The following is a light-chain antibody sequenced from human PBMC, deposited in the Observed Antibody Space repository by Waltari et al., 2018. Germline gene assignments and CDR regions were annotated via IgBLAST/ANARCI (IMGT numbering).Light chain of an antibody. Sequence: HSALTQPASVSGSPGQSITISCTGTSSDVGGYNYVSWYQQHPGKAPKLMIFDVSNRPSGVSNRFSGSKSGNTASLTVSGLQAEDEADYYSSSYISSDTLELFGGGTSLTVL. V-gene: IGLV2-14*03. CDR1: SSDVGGYNY. CDR2: DVS. J-gene: IGLJ2*01. CDR3: SSYISSDTLEL.